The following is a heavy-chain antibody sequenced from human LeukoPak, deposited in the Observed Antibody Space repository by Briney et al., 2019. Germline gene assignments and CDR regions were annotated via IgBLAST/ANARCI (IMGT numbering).Heavy chain of an antibody. CDR2: INPSGGST. CDR3: ARDGWVTYYYDSSGLNDY. J-gene: IGHJ4*02. D-gene: IGHD3-22*01. V-gene: IGHV1-46*01. Sequence: ASVKVSCKASGYTFTSYYMHWVRQAPGQGLEWMGIINPSGGSTSYAQKFQGRVTMTRDTSTSTVYMELSSLRSEDTAVYYCARDGWVTYYYDSSGLNDYWGQGTLVTVSS. CDR1: GYTFTSYY.